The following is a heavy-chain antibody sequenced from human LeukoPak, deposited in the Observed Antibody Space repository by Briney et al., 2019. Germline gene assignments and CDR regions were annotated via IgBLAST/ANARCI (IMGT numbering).Heavy chain of an antibody. CDR3: ARGGVIVVVDYAFDI. Sequence: TLSLTCTVSGGSISSGGYYWSWIRQHPGKGLEWIGYIYYSGSTYYNPSLKSRVTISVDTSKNQFSLKLSSVTAADSAVYYCARGGVIVVVDYAFDIWGQGTMVTVSS. CDR1: GGSISSGGYY. D-gene: IGHD3-22*01. CDR2: IYYSGST. V-gene: IGHV4-31*03. J-gene: IGHJ3*02.